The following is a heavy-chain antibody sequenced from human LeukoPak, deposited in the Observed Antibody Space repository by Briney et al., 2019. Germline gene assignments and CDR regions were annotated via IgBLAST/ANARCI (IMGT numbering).Heavy chain of an antibody. CDR2: IWYDGSNK. D-gene: IGHD4-17*01. CDR3: ARGLPAPFYGDTWGYGMDV. J-gene: IGHJ6*02. CDR1: GFTFSSYG. V-gene: IGHV3-33*01. Sequence: PGGSLRLSCAASGFTFSSYGMHWVRQAPGKGLEWVAVIWYDGSNKYYADSVKGRFIISRDNSKNTLYLQMNSLRAEDTAVYYCARGLPAPFYGDTWGYGMDVWGQGTTVTVSS.